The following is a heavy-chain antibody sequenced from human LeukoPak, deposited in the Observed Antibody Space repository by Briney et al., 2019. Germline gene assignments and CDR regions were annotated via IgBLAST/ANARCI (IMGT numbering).Heavy chain of an antibody. J-gene: IGHJ4*02. CDR3: AREAEEAFDY. CDR1: GFTFRSYS. Sequence: GGSLRLSCAASGFTFRSYSMNWVRQAPGKGLEWVSSIGGSSTSIYYADSVKGRFTISRDNAKNSLYLQMSRLRAEGTAVYFCAREAEEAFDYWGQGTLVTVSS. CDR2: IGGSSTSI. V-gene: IGHV3-21*01.